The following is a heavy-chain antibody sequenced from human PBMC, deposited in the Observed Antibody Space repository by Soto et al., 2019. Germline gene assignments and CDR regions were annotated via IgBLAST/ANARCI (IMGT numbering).Heavy chain of an antibody. CDR2: ISSSSSYI. Sequence: GGSLRLSCAASGFTFSSYSMNWVRQAPGKGLEWVSSISSSSSYIYYADSVKGRFTISRDNAKNSLYLQMNSLRAEDTAVYYCAKDRSRNDDYIWGSYRMSAFDIWGQGTMVTVSS. J-gene: IGHJ3*02. CDR3: AKDRSRNDDYIWGSYRMSAFDI. D-gene: IGHD3-16*02. CDR1: GFTFSSYS. V-gene: IGHV3-21*01.